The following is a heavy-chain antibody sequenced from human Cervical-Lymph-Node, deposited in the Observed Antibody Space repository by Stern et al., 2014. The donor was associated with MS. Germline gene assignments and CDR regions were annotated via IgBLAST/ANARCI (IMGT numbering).Heavy chain of an antibody. CDR2: INPNSGCT. CDR3: AKAGRWRAADT. V-gene: IGHV1-2*04. D-gene: IGHD4-23*01. CDR1: GYTFSGYY. Sequence: VQLVQSGAEVKKPGASVTVSCKASGYTFSGYYMHWVRQAPGQGLEWMGWINPNSGCTKYAPKFQGWVTMTRDTSISTAYMELSRLKSDDTAVYYCAKAGRWRAADTWGQGTMVTVTS. J-gene: IGHJ3*02.